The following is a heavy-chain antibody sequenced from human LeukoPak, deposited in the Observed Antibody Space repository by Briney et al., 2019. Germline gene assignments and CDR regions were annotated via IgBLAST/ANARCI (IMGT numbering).Heavy chain of an antibody. V-gene: IGHV4-34*01. CDR1: GGSFSGYY. CDR3: ARGAYYYDSSVVSENDI. J-gene: IGHJ3*02. Sequence: SETLSLTCAVYGGSFSGYYWSWIRQPPGKGLEWIGEINHSGSTNYNPSLKSRVTISVDTSKNQFSLKLTSVTAADTAVYYCARGAYYYDSSVVSENDIWGQGTMVTVSS. CDR2: INHSGST. D-gene: IGHD3-22*01.